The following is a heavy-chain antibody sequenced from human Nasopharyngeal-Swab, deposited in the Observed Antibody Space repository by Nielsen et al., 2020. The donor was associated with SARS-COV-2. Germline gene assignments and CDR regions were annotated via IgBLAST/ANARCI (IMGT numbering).Heavy chain of an antibody. CDR2: INSDGSII. CDR3: AREYSSSWTTYYYYYGMDV. D-gene: IGHD6-13*01. V-gene: IGHV3-74*01. Sequence: GGSLRLSCAASGFTFSDSWMQWVRQVPGKGLVWVSRINSDGSIIGYADSVKGRFTISRDNSKNTLYLQMNSLRAEDTAVYYCAREYSSSWTTYYYYYGMDVWGQGTTVTVSS. J-gene: IGHJ6*02. CDR1: GFTFSDSW.